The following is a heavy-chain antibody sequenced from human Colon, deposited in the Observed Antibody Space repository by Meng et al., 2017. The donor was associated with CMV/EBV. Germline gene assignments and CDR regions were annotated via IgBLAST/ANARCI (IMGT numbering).Heavy chain of an antibody. V-gene: IGHV4-39*07. CDR2: IYYTGST. J-gene: IGHJ5*02. Sequence: SETLSLTCAVSGGSISNGNYYWGWIRQPPGKALAWIGTIYYTGSTKYNPSLKSRVTMSVDTSKNQFSLRVNSVTAADTAGYYWARESNIAATGSGSFGPWGQGTLVTVSS. D-gene: IGHD6-13*01. CDR1: GGSISNGNYY. CDR3: ARESNIAATGSGSFGP.